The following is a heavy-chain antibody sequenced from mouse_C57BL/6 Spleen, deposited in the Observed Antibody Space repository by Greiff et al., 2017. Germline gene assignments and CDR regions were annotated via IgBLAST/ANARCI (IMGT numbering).Heavy chain of an antibody. D-gene: IGHD1-1*01. CDR1: GFTFSDYG. CDR2: ISSGSSTI. J-gene: IGHJ4*01. V-gene: IGHV5-17*01. CDR3: ARSSVVAYYYAIDY. Sequence: EVQVVESGGGLVKPGGSLKLSCAASGFTFSDYGMHWVRQAPEKGLEWVAYISSGSSTIYYADTVKGRFTISRDNAKNTLFLQMTSLRSEDTAMYYCARSSVVAYYYAIDYWGQGTSVTVSS.